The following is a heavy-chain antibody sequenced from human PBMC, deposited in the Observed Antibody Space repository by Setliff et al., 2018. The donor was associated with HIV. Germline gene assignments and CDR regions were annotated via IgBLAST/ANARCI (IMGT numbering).Heavy chain of an antibody. CDR2: IRYDGSNK. V-gene: IGHV3-30*02. Sequence: PGGSLRLSCAASGFTFSSYGMHWVRQAPGKGLEWVAFIRYDGSNKYYADSVKGRFTISRDNSKNTLFLQLSSLRPEDTAVYYCARPNYYDSSGSFDYWGQGTLVTVAS. CDR3: ARPNYYDSSGSFDY. CDR1: GFTFSSYG. J-gene: IGHJ4*02. D-gene: IGHD3-22*01.